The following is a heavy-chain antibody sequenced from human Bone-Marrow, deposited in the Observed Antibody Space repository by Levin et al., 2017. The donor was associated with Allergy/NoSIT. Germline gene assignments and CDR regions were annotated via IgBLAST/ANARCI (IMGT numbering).Heavy chain of an antibody. CDR1: GFTFNNAW. Sequence: GGSLRLSCAASGFTFNNAWMSWVRQAPGKGLEWLGRLKTRADTGTTDYADFAAAVKGRFTMSRDESKQTLFLQMTGLKTEDTAVYFCTTGVGLGAYGDGTGYFNHWGQGTLVTVSS. J-gene: IGHJ4*02. V-gene: IGHV3-15*01. CDR2: LKTRADTGTT. CDR3: TTGVGLGAYGDGTGYFNH. D-gene: IGHD4-17*01.